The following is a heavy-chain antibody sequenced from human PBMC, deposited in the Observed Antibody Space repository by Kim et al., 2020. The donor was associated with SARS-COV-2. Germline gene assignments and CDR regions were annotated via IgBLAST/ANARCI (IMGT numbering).Heavy chain of an antibody. CDR1: GGSLSGDS. D-gene: IGHD3-10*01. CDR3: ASLTLLRGRFDL. Sequence: SETLSLTCAVSGGSLSGDSWIWIRQPPGKGLEWIGEIDHSGSTNYNPSLKSRVTMSVGTSKNQFSLKLNSVTAADTAMYYCASLTLLRGRFDLWGRGTLVTVSS. CDR2: IDHSGST. V-gene: IGHV4-34*01. J-gene: IGHJ2*01.